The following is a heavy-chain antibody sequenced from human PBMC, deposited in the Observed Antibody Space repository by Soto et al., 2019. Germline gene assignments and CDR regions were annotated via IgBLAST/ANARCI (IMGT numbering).Heavy chain of an antibody. CDR3: AKDTSLDYSDSSGYYPWYYYGLDV. Sequence: GPSLRLSCAASGFTFSSYAMSWVRQAPGKGLPWVSALSGSGDSTYYADSVKGRFAISRDSSKNTLYLQMNSLRAEDTAVYYCAKDTSLDYSDSSGYYPWYYYGLDVWGQGTTVTVSS. D-gene: IGHD3-22*01. CDR1: GFTFSSYA. CDR2: LSGSGDST. J-gene: IGHJ6*02. V-gene: IGHV3-23*01.